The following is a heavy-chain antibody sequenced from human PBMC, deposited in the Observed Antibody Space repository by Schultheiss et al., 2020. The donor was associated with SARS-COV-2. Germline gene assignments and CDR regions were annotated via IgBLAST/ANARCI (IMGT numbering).Heavy chain of an antibody. D-gene: IGHD5-24*01. V-gene: IGHV3-11*01. Sequence: GGSLRLSCAASGFTFSDYYMSWIRQAPGKGLEWVSYISSSGSTIYYADSVKGRFTISRDNAKNSLYLQMNSLRAEDTAVYYCQGGWLQLHSAVDYRGQGTLVTVSS. CDR1: GFTFSDYY. J-gene: IGHJ4*02. CDR2: ISSSGSTI. CDR3: QGGWLQLHSAVDY.